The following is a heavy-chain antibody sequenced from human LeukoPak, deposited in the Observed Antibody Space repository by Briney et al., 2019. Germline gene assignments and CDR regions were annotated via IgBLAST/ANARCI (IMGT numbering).Heavy chain of an antibody. CDR3: AREGGPYRPLDY. CDR2: IYYAGRT. J-gene: IGHJ4*02. CDR1: GDSINGFY. V-gene: IGHV4-59*12. Sequence: SETLSLTCTVSGDSINGFYWSWIRQPPGKGLEWVAYIYYAGRTTYNPSLKSRVTISVDTSKNQFSLKLTSLTAADTAVYYCAREGGPYRPLDYSGQGTLVTVSS.